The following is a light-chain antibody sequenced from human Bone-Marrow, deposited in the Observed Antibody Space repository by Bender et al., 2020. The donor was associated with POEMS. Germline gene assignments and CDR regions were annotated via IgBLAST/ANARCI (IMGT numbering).Light chain of an antibody. CDR3: QVWDSSSDHV. CDR1: SSDVGTYNY. V-gene: IGLV2-14*03. CDR2: DVT. J-gene: IGLJ2*01. Sequence: QSALTQPASVSGSPGQSITISCTGTSSDVGTYNYVSWYQQHPGKAPKLIISDVTNRPSGVSNRFSGSNSGNTATLTISRVEAGDEADYYCQVWDSSSDHVFGGGTKLTVL.